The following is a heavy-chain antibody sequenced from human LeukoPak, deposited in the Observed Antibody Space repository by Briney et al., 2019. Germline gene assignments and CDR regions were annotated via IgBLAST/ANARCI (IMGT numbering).Heavy chain of an antibody. CDR2: ISGSGANT. Sequence: PGGSLRLSCAASGFTFSSYAMSWVRQAPGKGLEWVSAISGSGANTFYADSVKGRFTISRDNSKNTLYLQMNSLRAEDTAVYYCAKDWASPVVVPAAILGPICGMDVWGQGTTVTVSS. CDR1: GFTFSSYA. V-gene: IGHV3-23*01. CDR3: AKDWASPVVVPAAILGPICGMDV. J-gene: IGHJ6*02. D-gene: IGHD2-2*01.